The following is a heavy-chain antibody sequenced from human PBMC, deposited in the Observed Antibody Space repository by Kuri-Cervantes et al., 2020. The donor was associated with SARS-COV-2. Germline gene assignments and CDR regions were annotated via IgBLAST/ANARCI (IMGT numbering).Heavy chain of an antibody. CDR2: INSDGSST. CDR3: ARDPVTPGYYYYYGMDV. CDR1: GFTFSSYW. D-gene: IGHD4-23*01. V-gene: IGHV3-74*01. J-gene: IGHJ6*02. Sequence: GGSLRLSCAASGFTFSSYWMHWVRQAPGKGLVWVSRINSDGSSTSYEDSVKGRFTISRDNAKNTLYLQMNSLRAEDTAVYYCARDPVTPGYYYYYGMDVWGQGTTVTVSS.